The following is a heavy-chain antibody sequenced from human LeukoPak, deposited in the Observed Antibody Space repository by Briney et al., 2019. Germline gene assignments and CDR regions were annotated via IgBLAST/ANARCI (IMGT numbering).Heavy chain of an antibody. CDR3: ARGARLTTYYYDSSGSIKGRDY. Sequence: SETLSLTCAVYGGSFSGYYWSWIRQPPGKGLEWIGEINHSGSTNYNPSLKSRVTISVDTSKNQFSLKLSSVTAADTAVYYCARGARLTTYYYDSSGSIKGRDYWGQGTLVTVSS. J-gene: IGHJ4*02. D-gene: IGHD3-22*01. CDR2: INHSGST. CDR1: GGSFSGYY. V-gene: IGHV4-34*01.